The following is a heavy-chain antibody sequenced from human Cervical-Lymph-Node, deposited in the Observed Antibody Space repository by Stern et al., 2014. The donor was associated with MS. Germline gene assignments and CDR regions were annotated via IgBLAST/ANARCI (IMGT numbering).Heavy chain of an antibody. Sequence: QVQLVQSGAEGKKPGSSVQVSCKASGDTFTDYAIRWVRQAPGQGPEWMGGITPIFNSADYAQKFPGRLTLTAGTSKRPAYMELSSLTSEDTAVYYCAREVGSLAMDVWVQGTTVIGSS. D-gene: IGHD1-1*01. CDR1: GDTFTDYA. CDR3: AREVGSLAMDV. V-gene: IGHV1-69*06. J-gene: IGHJ6*01. CDR2: ITPIFNSA.